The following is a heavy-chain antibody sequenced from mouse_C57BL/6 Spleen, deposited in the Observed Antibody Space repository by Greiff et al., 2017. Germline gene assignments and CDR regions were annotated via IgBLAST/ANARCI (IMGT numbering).Heavy chain of an antibody. CDR1: GYTFTDYY. J-gene: IGHJ2*01. Sequence: QVQLQQSGAELVRPGASVKLSCKASGYTFTDYYINWVKQRPGQGLEWIARIYPGSGNTYYNEKFKGKATLTAEKSSSTAYMQLSSLTSEDSAVYFCARGDYSNPGVDYWGQGTTLTVSS. D-gene: IGHD2-5*01. V-gene: IGHV1-76*01. CDR2: IYPGSGNT. CDR3: ARGDYSNPGVDY.